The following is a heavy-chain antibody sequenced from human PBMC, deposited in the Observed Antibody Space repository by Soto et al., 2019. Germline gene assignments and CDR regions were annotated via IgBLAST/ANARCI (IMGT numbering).Heavy chain of an antibody. CDR3: AREDRVHYYGSGTGYGMDV. Sequence: QVQLQESGPGLVKPSQTLSLTCTVSGCSISSGGYYWSWIRQHPGKGLEWIGSIYYSGSTYYNPSLKRRFTISVDTSKNQFSLKLSSVTAADTAVYYCAREDRVHYYGSGTGYGMDVWGQGTTVTVSS. V-gene: IGHV4-31*03. CDR2: IYYSGST. D-gene: IGHD3-10*01. CDR1: GCSISSGGYY. J-gene: IGHJ6*02.